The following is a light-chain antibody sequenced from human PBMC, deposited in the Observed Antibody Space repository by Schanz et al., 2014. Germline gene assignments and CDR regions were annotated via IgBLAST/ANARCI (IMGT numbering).Light chain of an antibody. Sequence: EIVMTQSPATLSVSPGERATLSCRASQSVSSNLAWYQQKPGQAPRLLIYGASTRATGIPARFSGSGSGTDFTLTISRLEPEDFAVYYCQQYGTSQETFGQGTKLEIK. CDR2: GAS. J-gene: IGKJ2*01. CDR3: QQYGTSQET. CDR1: QSVSSN. V-gene: IGKV3D-15*01.